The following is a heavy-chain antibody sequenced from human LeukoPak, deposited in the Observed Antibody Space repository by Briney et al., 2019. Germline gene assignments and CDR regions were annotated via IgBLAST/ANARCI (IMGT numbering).Heavy chain of an antibody. Sequence: GGSLRLSCAASGFTFSSYGMHWVRQAPGKGLEWVAVISYDGSNKYYADSVKGRFTISRDNSKNTLYLQMNSLRAEDTAVYYCAKDRCSGSGGSCYSSDRCFDYWGQGTLVTVSS. D-gene: IGHD2-15*01. CDR3: AKDRCSGSGGSCYSSDRCFDY. CDR2: ISYDGSNK. J-gene: IGHJ4*02. V-gene: IGHV3-30*18. CDR1: GFTFSSYG.